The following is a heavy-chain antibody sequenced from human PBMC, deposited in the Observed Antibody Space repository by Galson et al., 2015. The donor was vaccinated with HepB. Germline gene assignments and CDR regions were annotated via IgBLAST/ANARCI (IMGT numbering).Heavy chain of an antibody. CDR3: AKRSGYSYVLS. J-gene: IGHJ4*02. V-gene: IGHV3-74*01. CDR2: INSDGSST. CDR1: GFTFSSYW. Sequence: SLRLSCAASGFTFSSYWMHWVRQAPGKGLVWVSRINSDGSSTSYADSVKGRFTISRDNAKNTLYLQMNSLRAEDTAVYYCAKRSGYSYVLSWGQGTLVTVSS. D-gene: IGHD5-18*01.